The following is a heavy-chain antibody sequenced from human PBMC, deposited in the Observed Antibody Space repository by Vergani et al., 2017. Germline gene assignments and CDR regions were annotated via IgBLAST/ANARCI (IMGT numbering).Heavy chain of an antibody. CDR3: ARSQGDYCYFDL. Sequence: QVRLEESGPGLVKPSETLSLTCSVSGYSIGSGFYWAWIRQSPGEGLQWLTSIHNRGKTYHNPSLKSRVSVSLDTSKNCFSLNLTSVTATDTSVYYCARSQGDYCYFDLWGPGSLVTVSS. J-gene: IGHJ2*01. CDR2: IHNRGKT. V-gene: IGHV4-38-2*01. CDR1: GYSIGSGFY. D-gene: IGHD2-21*01.